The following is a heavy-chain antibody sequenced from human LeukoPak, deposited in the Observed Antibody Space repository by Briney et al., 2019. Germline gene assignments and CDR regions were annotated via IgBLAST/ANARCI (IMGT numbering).Heavy chain of an antibody. D-gene: IGHD7-27*01. CDR1: GGSFRVYY. J-gene: IGHJ3*02. CDR3: ARANLGLDAFDI. Sequence: SETLSLTCAVNGGSFRVYYWSWIRKPQGRGRDWIGEINHSGSTNYNPSLKSRVTISVDTSKNQFSLKLSSVTAADTAVYYCARANLGLDAFDIWGQGTMVTVSS. CDR2: INHSGST. V-gene: IGHV4-34*01.